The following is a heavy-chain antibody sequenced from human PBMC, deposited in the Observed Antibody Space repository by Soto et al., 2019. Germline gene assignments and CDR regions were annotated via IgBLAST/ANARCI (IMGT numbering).Heavy chain of an antibody. D-gene: IGHD6-19*01. V-gene: IGHV3-33*06. J-gene: IGHJ4*02. CDR3: AKEVGYSSGYDYFDY. CDR1: GFTFSSYG. CDR2: IWYDGSNK. Sequence: PGGSLRLSCAASGFTFSSYGMHLVRQAPGKGLEWVAVIWYDGSNKYYADSVKGRFTISRDNSKNTLYLQMNSLRAEDTAVYYCAKEVGYSSGYDYFDYWGQGTLVTSPQ.